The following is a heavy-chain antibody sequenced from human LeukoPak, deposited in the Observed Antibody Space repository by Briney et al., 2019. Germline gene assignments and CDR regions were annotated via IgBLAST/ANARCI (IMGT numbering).Heavy chain of an antibody. CDR1: GYTFTSYD. D-gene: IGHD3-3*01. Sequence: GASVKVSCKASGYTFTSYDINWVRQATGQGLEWMGWMNPNSGNTGYAQKFQGRVTMTRNTSISTAYMELSSLRSEDTAVYYCARVSDFWSGYYFDYWGQGTLVTISS. CDR3: ARVSDFWSGYYFDY. J-gene: IGHJ4*02. V-gene: IGHV1-8*01. CDR2: MNPNSGNT.